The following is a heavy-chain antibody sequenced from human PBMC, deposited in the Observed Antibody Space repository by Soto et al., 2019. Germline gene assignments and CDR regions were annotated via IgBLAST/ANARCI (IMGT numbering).Heavy chain of an antibody. CDR1: GFTFSSYG. J-gene: IGHJ4*02. CDR2: ISYDGSNK. D-gene: IGHD1-26*01. CDR3: AKLGVGATDTNNKDY. Sequence: QVQLVESGGGVVQPGRSLRLSCAASGFTFSSYGMHWVRQAPGKGLEWVAVISYDGSNKYYADSVKGRFTISRDNSKNTLYLQMHSLRAEDTAVYYCAKLGVGATDTNNKDYWGQGTLVTVSS. V-gene: IGHV3-30*18.